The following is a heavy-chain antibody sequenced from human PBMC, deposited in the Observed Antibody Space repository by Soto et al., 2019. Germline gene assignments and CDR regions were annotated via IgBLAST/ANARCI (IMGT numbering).Heavy chain of an antibody. D-gene: IGHD1-1*01. CDR1: GYSLSEFS. J-gene: IGHJ6*02. V-gene: IGHV1-24*01. CDR3: VRVRRQGATWYNSYCMDV. Sequence: QVHLAQSGAEVKKPGASVRVSCKVTGYSLSEFSMHWVRQAPGKGLEWMGGFDPEDSKMTPAQKFQGRLTLTEDTPAETAYMELRSLRSEDTAVYYCVRVRRQGATWYNSYCMDVWGQGTPVTVSS. CDR2: FDPEDSKM.